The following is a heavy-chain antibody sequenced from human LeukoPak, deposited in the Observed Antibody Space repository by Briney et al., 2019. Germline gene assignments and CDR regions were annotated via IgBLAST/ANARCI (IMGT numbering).Heavy chain of an antibody. D-gene: IGHD3-3*01. V-gene: IGHV4-34*01. CDR3: ARGDRSIFGVVGGFDY. Sequence: SETLSLTCAVYGGSFSGYYWSWIRQPPGKGLEWIGEINHSGSTNYNPSLKSRVTISVDTSKNQFSLKLSSVTAADTAVYYCARGDRSIFGVVGGFDYWAREPWSPSPQ. J-gene: IGHJ4*02. CDR2: INHSGST. CDR1: GGSFSGYY.